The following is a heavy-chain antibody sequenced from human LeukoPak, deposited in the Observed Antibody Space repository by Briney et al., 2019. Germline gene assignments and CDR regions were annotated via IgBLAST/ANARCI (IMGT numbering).Heavy chain of an antibody. V-gene: IGHV1-2*02. Sequence: ASVKVSCKASGYTFTGYYTHWVRQAPGQGLEWMGWINPNSGGTNYAQKFQGRVTMTRDTSISTAYMELSRLRSDDTAVYYCARRALYYDSSGYDYWGQGTLVTVSS. CDR2: INPNSGGT. CDR3: ARRALYYDSSGYDY. CDR1: GYTFTGYY. D-gene: IGHD3-22*01. J-gene: IGHJ4*02.